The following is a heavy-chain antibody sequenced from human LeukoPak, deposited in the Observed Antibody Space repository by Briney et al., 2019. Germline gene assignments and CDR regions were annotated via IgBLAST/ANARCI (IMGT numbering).Heavy chain of an antibody. CDR2: IYYSGST. J-gene: IGHJ4*02. Sequence: SETLSLTCAVSGASITSYYWSWIRQPPGKGLEWIGYIYYSGSTKYNPSLKSRVTISLDTSKNQLSLKVNYVTAADTAVYYCARQRFGELSHFDYWGQGTLVTVSS. V-gene: IGHV4-59*08. CDR1: GASITSYY. CDR3: ARQRFGELSHFDY. D-gene: IGHD3-10*01.